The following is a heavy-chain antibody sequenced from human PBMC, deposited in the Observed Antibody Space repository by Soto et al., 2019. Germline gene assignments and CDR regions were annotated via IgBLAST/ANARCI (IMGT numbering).Heavy chain of an antibody. CDR1: GYTFTSYA. Sequence: ASVKVSCKTSGYTFTSYAMHWVRQAPGQRLEWMGWINAGNGNTKYSQKFQGRVTITRDTSASTAYMELSSLRSEDTAVYYCARGIAALGGDYWGQGTQVTVSS. D-gene: IGHD6-13*01. CDR3: ARGIAALGGDY. J-gene: IGHJ4*02. CDR2: INAGNGNT. V-gene: IGHV1-3*01.